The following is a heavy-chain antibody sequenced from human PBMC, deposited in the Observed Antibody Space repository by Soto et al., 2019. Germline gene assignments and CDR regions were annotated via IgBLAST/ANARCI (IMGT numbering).Heavy chain of an antibody. Sequence: ASVKVACNASGYTFTGYYMHWVRQAPGQGLEWMGWINPNSGGTNYAQKFQGWVTMTRDTSISTAYMELSRLRSDDTAVYYCARGGTIFGVVITPTPYGMDVWGQGTTVTVSS. J-gene: IGHJ6*02. CDR3: ARGGTIFGVVITPTPYGMDV. V-gene: IGHV1-2*04. CDR1: GYTFTGYY. CDR2: INPNSGGT. D-gene: IGHD3-3*01.